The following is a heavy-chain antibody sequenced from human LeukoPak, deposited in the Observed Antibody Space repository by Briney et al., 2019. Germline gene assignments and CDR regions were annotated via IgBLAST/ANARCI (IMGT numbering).Heavy chain of an antibody. CDR3: ARVASGDYSPFDY. V-gene: IGHV4-4*07. CDR2: IYTSGST. J-gene: IGHJ4*02. D-gene: IGHD1-26*01. Sequence: KPSETLSLTCTVSGGSISSYYWSWIRQPPGKGLEWIGRIYTSGSTNYNPSLKSRVTISADKSKNQFSLKLSPVTAADTAVYYCARVASGDYSPFDYWGQGTLVTVSS. CDR1: GGSISSYY.